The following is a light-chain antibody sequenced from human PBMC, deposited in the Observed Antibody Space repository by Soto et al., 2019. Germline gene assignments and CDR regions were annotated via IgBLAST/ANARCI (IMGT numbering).Light chain of an antibody. CDR1: QSFLYSANNKNY. CDR2: WAS. V-gene: IGKV4-1*01. J-gene: IGKJ4*01. Sequence: DIVMTQSPDSLVVSLGERATINCKSSQSFLYSANNKNYLAWYQQKPGQPPKLLIYWASTRESGVPDRFSGSGSGTDFTLTISSLQAEDVAVYYCQQYYSAPGLTFGGGTKVEIK. CDR3: QQYYSAPGLT.